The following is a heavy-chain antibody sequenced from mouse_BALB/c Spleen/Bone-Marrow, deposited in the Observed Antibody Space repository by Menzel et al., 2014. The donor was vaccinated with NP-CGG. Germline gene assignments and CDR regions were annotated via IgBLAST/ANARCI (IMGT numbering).Heavy chain of an antibody. Sequence: SGPELMKPGASVKISCKASGYSFTNYYIHWVKQSHGRSLGWIGYIDPFNGVTTYNQKFKGKATLTVDKSSNAAYMHLSSLTSEDSAVFYCARRVITTGPGFAYWGQGTLVTVSA. CDR2: IDPFNGVT. CDR1: GYSFTNYY. J-gene: IGHJ3*01. CDR3: ARRVITTGPGFAY. D-gene: IGHD2-4*01. V-gene: IGHV1S135*01.